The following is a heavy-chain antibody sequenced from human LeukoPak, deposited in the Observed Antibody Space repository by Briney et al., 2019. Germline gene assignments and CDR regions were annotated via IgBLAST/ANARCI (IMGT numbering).Heavy chain of an antibody. CDR3: ARDSWSITMIEDAFDI. CDR2: ISAYNGNT. J-gene: IGHJ3*02. V-gene: IGHV1-18*01. Sequence: ASVKVSCKASGYTFTSYGISWVRQAPGQGLEWMGWISAYNGNTNYAQKLQGRVTMTTDTFTSTAYMELRSLRSDDTAVYYCARDSWSITMIEDAFDIWGQGTMVTVSS. CDR1: GYTFTSYG. D-gene: IGHD3-22*01.